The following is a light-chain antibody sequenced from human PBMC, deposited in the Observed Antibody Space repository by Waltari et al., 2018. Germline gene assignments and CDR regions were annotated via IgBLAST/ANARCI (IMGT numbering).Light chain of an antibody. V-gene: IGLV1-47*01. CDR2: KNN. Sequence: QSVLTQPPSASGTPGQKVTISCNGSSSTNGSNYVYWYQRIPGTAPKLLIFKNNQRPSGVPDRFSDSNSRNSASLAINGLRSEDEADYYCAAWDDSLSGLVLGGGTKVTVL. CDR1: SSTNGSNY. CDR3: AAWDDSLSGLV. J-gene: IGLJ3*02.